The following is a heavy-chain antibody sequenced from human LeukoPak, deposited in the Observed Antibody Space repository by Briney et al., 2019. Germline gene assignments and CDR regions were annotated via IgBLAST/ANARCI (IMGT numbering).Heavy chain of an antibody. CDR2: ISGSGGST. J-gene: IGHJ4*02. V-gene: IGHV3-23*01. CDR3: AKPSILTGYYPSFDY. Sequence: GGSLRLSCAASGFTFSSYAMSWVRQAPGKGLEWVLAISGSGGSTYYADSVKGRFTISRDNSKNTLYLQMNSLRAEDTAVYYCAKPSILTGYYPSFDYWGQGTLVTVSS. CDR1: GFTFSSYA. D-gene: IGHD3-9*01.